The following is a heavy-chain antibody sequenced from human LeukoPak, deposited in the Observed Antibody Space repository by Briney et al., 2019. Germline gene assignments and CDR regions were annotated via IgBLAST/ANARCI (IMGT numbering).Heavy chain of an antibody. CDR3: ARLTYSSSWYPRCFDY. CDR2: IYHSGST. CDR1: GGSISSSNW. Sequence: SGTLSLTCAVSGGSISSSNWWSWVRQPPGKGLEWIGEIYHSGSTNYNPSLKSRATISVDKSKNQFSLKLSSVTAADTAVYYCARLTYSSSWYPRCFDYWGQGTLVTVSS. D-gene: IGHD6-13*01. V-gene: IGHV4-4*02. J-gene: IGHJ4*02.